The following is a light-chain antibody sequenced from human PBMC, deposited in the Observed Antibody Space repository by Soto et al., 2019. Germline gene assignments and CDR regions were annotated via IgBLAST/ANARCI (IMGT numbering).Light chain of an antibody. J-gene: IGKJ1*01. Sequence: EIEMTQSPYTLSASVGDRVTITCRASQSISPSLAWYQQKPGKVPTLLIHNASSLETGVPARFSGSGSGTEFALTISSLQPDDFATYYCQQYYTYPLTFGQGTKVEIK. V-gene: IGKV1-5*03. CDR1: QSISPS. CDR2: NAS. CDR3: QQYYTYPLT.